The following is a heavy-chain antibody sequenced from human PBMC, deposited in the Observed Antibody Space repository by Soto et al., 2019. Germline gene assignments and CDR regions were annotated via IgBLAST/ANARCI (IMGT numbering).Heavy chain of an antibody. Sequence: QMQLVQSGPEVKKPGTSVKVSCKASGFTFTSSAVQWVRQARGQRLEWIGWIVVGSGNTNYAQKFQERVTITRDMSTSSACIELSSLRSEDTAVYYCAADQGYCSGGSCYSGFDYWGQGTLVTVSS. V-gene: IGHV1-58*01. D-gene: IGHD2-15*01. J-gene: IGHJ4*02. CDR3: AADQGYCSGGSCYSGFDY. CDR2: IVVGSGNT. CDR1: GFTFTSSA.